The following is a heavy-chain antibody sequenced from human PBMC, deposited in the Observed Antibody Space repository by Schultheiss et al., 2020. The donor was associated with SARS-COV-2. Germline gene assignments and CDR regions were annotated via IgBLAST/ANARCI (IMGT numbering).Heavy chain of an antibody. D-gene: IGHD1-26*01. J-gene: IGHJ4*02. CDR2: INSDGSST. Sequence: GGSLRLSCATSGFTFRSYWMNWVRQAPGKGLVWVSRINSDGSSTSYADSVKGRFTISRDNSKNTLYLQMNSLRAEDTAVYYCARATRRGATRSYYFDYWGQGTLGTVLL. V-gene: IGHV3-74*01. CDR1: GFTFRSYW. CDR3: ARATRRGATRSYYFDY.